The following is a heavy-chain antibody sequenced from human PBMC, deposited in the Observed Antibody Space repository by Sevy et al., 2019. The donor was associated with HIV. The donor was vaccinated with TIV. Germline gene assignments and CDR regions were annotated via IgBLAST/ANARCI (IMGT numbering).Heavy chain of an antibody. CDR3: ARDRWRFLEWLRVAFDI. CDR2: ISDDGSRK. D-gene: IGHD3-3*01. V-gene: IGHV3-30-3*01. J-gene: IGHJ3*02. CDR1: GFSFSGYA. Sequence: GGSLRLSCTASGFSFSGYAMHWVRQAPGKVLEWVVGISDDGSRKYYVDSVKDRFTISRDNSENTLYLEMNSLRSEDTAIYYCARDRWRFLEWLRVAFDIWGQGTMVTVSS.